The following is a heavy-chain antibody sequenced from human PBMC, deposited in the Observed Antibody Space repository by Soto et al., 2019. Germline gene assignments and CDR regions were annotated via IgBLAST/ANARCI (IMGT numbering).Heavy chain of an antibody. Sequence: QVQLVESGGGVVQPGRSLRLSCAASRFTFSSYAMYWVRQAPGKGLEWVAVISYDGSNKYYADSVKDRFAISRDKSKNTLYLQMNSLRAEDTAVYYCARGDYGGSYYYYGMDVWGQGTTVTVSS. CDR2: ISYDGSNK. J-gene: IGHJ6*02. CDR1: RFTFSSYA. CDR3: ARGDYGGSYYYYGMDV. V-gene: IGHV3-30*09. D-gene: IGHD4-17*01.